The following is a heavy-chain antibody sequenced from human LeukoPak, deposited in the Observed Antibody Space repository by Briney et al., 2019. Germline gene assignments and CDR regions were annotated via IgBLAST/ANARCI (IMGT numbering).Heavy chain of an antibody. CDR1: GFTFSSYA. D-gene: IGHD3-3*01. CDR2: ISGSGGST. Sequence: GGSLRLSCAASGFTFSSYAMSWVRQAPGKGLEWVSAISGSGGSTYYADSVKGRFTISRDNSKNTLYLQMNSLRAEDTAVYYCAKDLPPFLRFLEWLPHYYGMDVWGQGTTVTVSS. V-gene: IGHV3-23*01. J-gene: IGHJ6*02. CDR3: AKDLPPFLRFLEWLPHYYGMDV.